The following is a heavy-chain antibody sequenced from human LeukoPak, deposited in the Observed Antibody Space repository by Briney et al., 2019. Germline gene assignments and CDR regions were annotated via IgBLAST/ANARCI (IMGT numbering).Heavy chain of an antibody. Sequence: PGGSLRLSCAASGFTFSNYGMHWVRQAPGKGLEWVAVMWYDGSNKYYADSVKGRFTISRDTSKNTLYLQMNSLRAEDTAVYYCARAGSNPFDIWGQGTTVTVSS. CDR3: ARAGSNPFDI. V-gene: IGHV3-33*01. CDR1: GFTFSNYG. D-gene: IGHD3-10*01. J-gene: IGHJ3*02. CDR2: MWYDGSNK.